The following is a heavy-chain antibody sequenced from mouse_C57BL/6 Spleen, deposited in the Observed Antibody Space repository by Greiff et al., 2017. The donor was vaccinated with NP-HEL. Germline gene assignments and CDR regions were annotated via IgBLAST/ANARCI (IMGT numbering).Heavy chain of an antibody. CDR3: ANYYGSSYYAMDY. D-gene: IGHD1-1*01. V-gene: IGHV1-7*01. Sequence: VQLQQSGAELAKPGASVKLSCKASGYTFTSYWMHWVQQRPGRGLEWIGYINPSSGYTKYNQKFKDKATLTADKSSSTAYMQLSSLTYEDSAVYYCANYYGSSYYAMDYWGQGTSVTVSS. CDR2: INPSSGYT. CDR1: GYTFTSYW. J-gene: IGHJ4*01.